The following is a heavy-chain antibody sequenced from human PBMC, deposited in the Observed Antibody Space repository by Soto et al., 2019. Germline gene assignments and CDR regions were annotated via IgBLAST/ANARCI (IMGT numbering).Heavy chain of an antibody. V-gene: IGHV1-69*04. CDR3: ARDRDNSNWPNFDS. Sequence: QVQLVQSGSEVKKPGSTVRVSCKTSGGTFSIYTISWVRQAPGQGLEWMGRVLPFLDITSYSQSFQGRVTITADRSTNTAYMELSSLRSEDTAVYYCARDRDNSNWPNFDSWGQGTLVTVSS. CDR2: VLPFLDIT. J-gene: IGHJ4*02. D-gene: IGHD6-13*01. CDR1: GGTFSIYT.